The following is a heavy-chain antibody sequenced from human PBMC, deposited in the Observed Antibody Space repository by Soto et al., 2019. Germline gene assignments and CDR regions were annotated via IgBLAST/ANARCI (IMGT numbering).Heavy chain of an antibody. CDR1: GFTFSSYG. CDR2: IWYDGSNK. J-gene: IGHJ4*02. D-gene: IGHD3-10*01. CDR3: ARDEEYGPGGY. V-gene: IGHV3-33*01. Sequence: QVQLVESGGGVVQPGRSLRLSCAASGFTFSSYGMHWVRQAPGKGLEWVAVIWYDGSNKYYADSVKGRFTISRDNSKNTLYLQMNSLRAEDTAVYYCARDEEYGPGGYWGQGTLVTVSS.